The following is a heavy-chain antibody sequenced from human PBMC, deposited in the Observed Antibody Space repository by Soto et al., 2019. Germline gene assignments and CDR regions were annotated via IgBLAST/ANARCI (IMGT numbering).Heavy chain of an antibody. V-gene: IGHV3-48*03. CDR1: GFTFSSYE. Sequence: GGSLRLSCAASGFTFSSYEMNWVRQAPGKGLEWVSYISSSGSTIYYADSVKGRFTISRDNAKNSLYLQMNSLRAADTAVYYCETGYCNNGVCYTRTLSGMDVWGQGTTVT. D-gene: IGHD2-8*01. CDR3: ETGYCNNGVCYTRTLSGMDV. CDR2: ISSSGSTI. J-gene: IGHJ6*02.